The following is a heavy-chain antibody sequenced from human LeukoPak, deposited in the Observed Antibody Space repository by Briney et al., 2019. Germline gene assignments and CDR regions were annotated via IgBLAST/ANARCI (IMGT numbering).Heavy chain of an antibody. CDR1: GFPFSDYG. V-gene: IGHV3-30*18. J-gene: IGHJ4*02. CDR3: AKVRWGSDNALDS. CDR2: ISHDGSNK. Sequence: GGSLRLSCAASGFPFSDYGMYWVRQAPGKGLEWLAVISHDGSNKHYADSVKGRITISRDNSMNTLYLQMNSLTAEDTAVYYCAKVRWGSDNALDSWGQGTLVTVSS. D-gene: IGHD3-16*01.